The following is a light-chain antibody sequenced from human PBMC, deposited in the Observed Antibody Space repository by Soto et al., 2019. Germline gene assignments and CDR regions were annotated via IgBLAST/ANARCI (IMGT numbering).Light chain of an antibody. CDR1: QGSSSY. J-gene: IGKJ1*01. CDR2: KAS. CDR3: QHYNSYSEA. V-gene: IGKV1-8*01. Sequence: AIPMTQSPSSFSASTGDRVTITCLSCQGSSSYFAWYQQKLGKAPKLLIYKASTLKSGVPSGLSGSGSGTECTLTISSLQPDDYATYYCQHYNSYSEAFGQGTKVDIK.